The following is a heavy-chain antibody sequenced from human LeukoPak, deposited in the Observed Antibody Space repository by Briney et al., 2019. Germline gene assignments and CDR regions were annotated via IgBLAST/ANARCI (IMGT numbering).Heavy chain of an antibody. J-gene: IGHJ4*02. V-gene: IGHV3-33*01. CDR3: ARDRQGLRYFDCPDY. D-gene: IGHD3-9*01. CDR2: IWYDGINE. Sequence: PGGSLRLSCVASGFTFSSSGMHWVRQAPGKGLEWVALIWYDGINEYYADSVKGRFTISRDDSKNTLYLQMNSLRAEDTAVYYCARDRQGLRYFDCPDYWGQGTLVTVSS. CDR1: GFTFSSSG.